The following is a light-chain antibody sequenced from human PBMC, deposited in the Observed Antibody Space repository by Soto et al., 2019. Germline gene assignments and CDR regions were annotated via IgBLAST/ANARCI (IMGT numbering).Light chain of an antibody. V-gene: IGKV3-15*01. CDR3: QQSYNTPYT. Sequence: VMTQSPAILSVSPGERATLSCRASQSVSTNVAWYQQIPGQTPRLLIYGASTRATGIPVRFSGSGSGTEFTLTISSLQSEDFATYYCQQSYNTPYTFGQGTHLEI. CDR2: GAS. J-gene: IGKJ2*01. CDR1: QSVSTN.